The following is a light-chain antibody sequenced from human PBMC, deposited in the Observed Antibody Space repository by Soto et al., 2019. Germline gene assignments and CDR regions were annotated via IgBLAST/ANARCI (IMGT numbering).Light chain of an antibody. J-gene: IGKJ5*01. CDR1: QSISSY. CDR3: QQRSFT. CDR2: AAS. V-gene: IGKV1-39*01. Sequence: IQFAPSPSSLSASVGDRVTIPCRASQSISSYLNWYQQKPGKAPKLLIYAASSLQSGVPSRFSGSGSGTDFTLTISSLEPEDFALYYCQQRSFTFGQGTRLEIK.